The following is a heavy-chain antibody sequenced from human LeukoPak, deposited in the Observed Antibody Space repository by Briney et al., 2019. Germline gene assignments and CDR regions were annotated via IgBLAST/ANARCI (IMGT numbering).Heavy chain of an antibody. Sequence: SETLSLTCTVSGGSISSYYWSWIRQPPGKGLEWIGYIYYSGSTNYNPSLKSRVTISVDTSKNQFSLKLSSVTAADTAVYYCARDRTYCSSTSCSDNWFDPWGQGTLVTVSS. J-gene: IGHJ5*02. D-gene: IGHD2-2*01. CDR3: ARDRTYCSSTSCSDNWFDP. CDR2: IYYSGST. V-gene: IGHV4-59*01. CDR1: GGSISSYY.